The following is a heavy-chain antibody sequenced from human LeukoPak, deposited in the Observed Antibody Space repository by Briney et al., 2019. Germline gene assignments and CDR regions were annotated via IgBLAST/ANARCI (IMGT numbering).Heavy chain of an antibody. CDR3: TRVNDFWGGYYPPDY. Sequence: GGSLRLSCTASGFTLGDYAMSWFRQAPGKGLEWVGFIRSKAYGGTTEYAASVKGRFTISRDDSKSIAYLQMNSLKTEDTAVYYCTRVNDFWGGYYPPDYWGQGTLVTVSS. J-gene: IGHJ4*02. D-gene: IGHD3-3*01. CDR2: IRSKAYGGTT. CDR1: GFTLGDYA. V-gene: IGHV3-49*03.